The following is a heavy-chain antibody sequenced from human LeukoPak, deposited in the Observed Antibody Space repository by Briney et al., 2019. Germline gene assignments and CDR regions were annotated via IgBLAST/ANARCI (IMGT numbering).Heavy chain of an antibody. Sequence: ASVTVSGKASGYTFTGNYIQWVRQAPGQGLEWMGWINPHCVGTNYAQNFQGRVTMISDTSITTAYMELSGLTSDDTAIYYCARDVSWELVDYWGQGTPVTVSS. CDR1: GYTFTGNY. V-gene: IGHV1-2*02. CDR3: ARDVSWELVDY. J-gene: IGHJ4*02. CDR2: INPHCVGT. D-gene: IGHD1-1*01.